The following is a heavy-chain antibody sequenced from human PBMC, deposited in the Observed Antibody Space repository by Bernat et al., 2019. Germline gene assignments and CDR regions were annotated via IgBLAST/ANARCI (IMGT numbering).Heavy chain of an antibody. CDR3: AKSHGLRSDHYFD. J-gene: IGHJ4*02. Sequence: EVQLVESGGGLVQSGGSLRLSCETSGFTFSSYAMNWVRQAPGKGLEWVSVISGRSEETHYAESVKGRFTISRDNSKNTLFLQINSVRAEDTAMYHCAKSHGLRSDHYFDWGQGTLVTVSS. D-gene: IGHD3-9*01. CDR1: GFTFSSYA. V-gene: IGHV3-23*04. CDR2: ISGRSEET.